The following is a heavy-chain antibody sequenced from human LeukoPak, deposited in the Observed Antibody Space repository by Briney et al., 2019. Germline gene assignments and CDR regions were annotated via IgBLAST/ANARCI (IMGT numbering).Heavy chain of an antibody. CDR3: AKRGVVIRVILVGFHKEAYYFDS. Sequence: GGSLRLSCAVSGITLSNYGMSWVRQAPGRGLEWVAGISGSGGRTNYADSVKGRFTISRDNPKNTLYLQMSSLRAEDTAVYFCAKRGVVIRVILVGFHKEAYYFDSWGQGALVTVSS. D-gene: IGHD3-22*01. J-gene: IGHJ4*02. CDR2: ISGSGGRT. CDR1: GITLSNYG. V-gene: IGHV3-23*01.